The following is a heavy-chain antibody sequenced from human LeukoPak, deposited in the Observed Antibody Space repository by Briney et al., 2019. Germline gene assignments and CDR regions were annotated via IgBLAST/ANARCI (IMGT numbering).Heavy chain of an antibody. D-gene: IGHD3-10*01. CDR2: INHSGST. J-gene: IGHJ4*02. Sequence: SETLSLTCAVYGGSVSGDYWSWIRQPPGKGREWIGEINHSGSTYYNPSLNSGVTISVDTSKNQFSLKLSSVAAADTAVYYCARGRGLYYYGSGSYDCWGQGTLVTVSS. V-gene: IGHV4-34*01. CDR3: ARGRGLYYYGSGSYDC. CDR1: GGSVSGDY.